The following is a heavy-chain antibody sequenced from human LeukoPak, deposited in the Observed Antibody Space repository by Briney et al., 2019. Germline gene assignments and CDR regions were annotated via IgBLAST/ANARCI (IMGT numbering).Heavy chain of an antibody. V-gene: IGHV3-23*01. CDR3: ATSGAVGYYQD. J-gene: IGHJ4*02. Sequence: GSLRLSCAASGFTFNSYAMSWVRQAPGKGLEWVSSISGGGGSTYYTDSVKGRFTISRDNAKNSLYLQMNSLRAEDTAVYYCATSGAVGYYQDWGQGTLVTVSS. D-gene: IGHD3-22*01. CDR1: GFTFNSYA. CDR2: ISGGGGST.